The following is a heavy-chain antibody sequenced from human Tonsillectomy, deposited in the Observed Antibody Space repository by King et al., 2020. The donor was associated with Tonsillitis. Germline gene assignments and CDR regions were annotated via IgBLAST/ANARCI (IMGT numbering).Heavy chain of an antibody. CDR1: GGSISSSNW. Sequence: QLQESGPGLVKPSGTLSLTCAVSGGSISSSNWWGWVRQPPGKGLEWIGEIYHSGSTNYNPSLKSRVTISVDKSKNQFSLKLSSVTAAEPAVYYCSRVDRTYNWFDPWGQGTLVTVSP. CDR2: IYHSGST. CDR3: SRVDRTYNWFDP. D-gene: IGHD2-2*03. J-gene: IGHJ5*02. V-gene: IGHV4-4*02.